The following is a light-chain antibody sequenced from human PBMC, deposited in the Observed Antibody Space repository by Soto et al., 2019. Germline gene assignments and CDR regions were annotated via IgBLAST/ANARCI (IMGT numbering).Light chain of an antibody. CDR3: HQYAYAPLT. V-gene: IGKV3-20*01. CDR2: NAF. Sequence: EIVLTQSPGSLSLSPGESATLSCRASQSVGRNYLGWFQHKPGQAPRLLIYNAFTRATDVSDRFSGSGSGTDFTLTVSRLEPEDFAVYYCHQYAYAPLTFGGGTKVELK. J-gene: IGKJ4*01. CDR1: QSVGRNY.